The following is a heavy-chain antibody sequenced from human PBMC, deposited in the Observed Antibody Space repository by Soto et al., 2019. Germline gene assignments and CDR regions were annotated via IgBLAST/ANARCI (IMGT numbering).Heavy chain of an antibody. CDR3: TRSTAPFPDY. CDR1: GDTFKNYP. D-gene: IGHD2-21*02. V-gene: IGHV1-18*01. CDR2: ISAYNGNT. Sequence: GASVKGSCKTSGDTFKNYPLNLVRQAPGQGLEWMGWISAYNGNTNYAQKLQGRVTMTTDTSTSTAYMELRSLRSDDTAVYYCTRSTAPFPDYWGQGTLVTVSS. J-gene: IGHJ4*02.